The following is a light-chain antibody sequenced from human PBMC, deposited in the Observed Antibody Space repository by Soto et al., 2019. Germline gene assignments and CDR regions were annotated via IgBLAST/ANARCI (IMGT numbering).Light chain of an antibody. Sequence: SALTQPASVSGSPGQSITISCTGTSSDVGGYNYVSWYQQHPDKAPKLIISEVSDRPSGVSDRFSGSKSGNTASLTISGLQVEDEADYYCCSYTTSNTDVFGTGTKVTV. V-gene: IGLV2-14*01. CDR3: CSYTTSNTDV. CDR1: SSDVGGYNY. CDR2: EVS. J-gene: IGLJ1*01.